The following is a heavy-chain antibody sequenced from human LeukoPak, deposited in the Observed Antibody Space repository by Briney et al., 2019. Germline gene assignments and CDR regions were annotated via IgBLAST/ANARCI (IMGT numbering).Heavy chain of an antibody. CDR2: IIPILGIA. J-gene: IGHJ6*02. Sequence: SVKVSCKASGYTFTSYDINWVRQATGQGLEWMGRIIPILGIANYAQKFQGRVTITADKSTSTAYMELSSLRSEDTAVYYCATLTSELYYYYGMDVWGQGTTVTVSS. CDR1: GYTFTSYD. D-gene: IGHD3-10*01. V-gene: IGHV1-69*04. CDR3: ATLTSELYYYYGMDV.